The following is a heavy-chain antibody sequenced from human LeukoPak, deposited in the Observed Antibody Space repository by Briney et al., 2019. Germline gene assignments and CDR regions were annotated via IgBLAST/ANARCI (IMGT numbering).Heavy chain of an antibody. CDR1: GGSISSYY. Sequence: SETLSLTCTVSGGSISSYYWSWIRQPAGKGLEWIGRIYTSGSTNYNPSLKSRVTMSVDTSKNQFSLKLSSVTAADTAVSYFARDPPGIYYYYNRDVGGKGTTVTVSS. CDR2: IYTSGST. J-gene: IGHJ6*03. V-gene: IGHV4-4*07. CDR3: ARDPPGIYYYYNRDV.